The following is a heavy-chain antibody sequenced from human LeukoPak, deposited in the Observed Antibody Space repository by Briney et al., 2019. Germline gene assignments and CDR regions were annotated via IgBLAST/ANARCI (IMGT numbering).Heavy chain of an antibody. CDR3: TTIRGFCSGRSCLGY. CDR1: GFTFSHAW. J-gene: IGHJ4*02. Sequence: GGSLRLSCAVSGFTFSHAWMSWVRQAPGKGLEWVGGIKSEIDGGTTDYGAPVKGRFTISRDDSKNTLYLQMNSLKSEDTAVYYCTTIRGFCSGRSCLGYWGQGTLVTVSS. D-gene: IGHD2-15*01. CDR2: IKSEIDGGTT. V-gene: IGHV3-15*01.